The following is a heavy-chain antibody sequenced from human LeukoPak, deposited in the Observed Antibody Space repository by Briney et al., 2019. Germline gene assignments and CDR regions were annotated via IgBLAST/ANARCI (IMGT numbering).Heavy chain of an antibody. V-gene: IGHV3-23*01. CDR1: GITCSNYA. Sequence: GGSLRLSCVASGITCSNYAVSWVRQAPEKGLDWVSVISGSAHKIRYADSVKGRFTISRDNSENIVYLQMNNLRVEDTAVYYCAGRPTGYSSGYIHWGQGTLVTVSS. D-gene: IGHD5-18*01. CDR2: ISGSAHKI. CDR3: AGRPTGYSSGYIH. J-gene: IGHJ4*02.